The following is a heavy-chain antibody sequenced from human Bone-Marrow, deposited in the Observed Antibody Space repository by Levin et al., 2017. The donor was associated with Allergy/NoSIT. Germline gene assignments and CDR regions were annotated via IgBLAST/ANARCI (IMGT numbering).Heavy chain of an antibody. D-gene: IGHD1-26*01. Sequence: GESLKISCKASGYTFTSYGLSWVRPASGQGLEWMGWISAYNGNTNYAQKLQGRVTTTTDTSTSTAYMELRSLRSDDTAVYYCARDGRIVGATVSRRELDAFDIWGQGTMVTVSS. J-gene: IGHJ3*02. V-gene: IGHV1-18*01. CDR1: GYTFTSYG. CDR2: ISAYNGNT. CDR3: ARDGRIVGATVSRRELDAFDI.